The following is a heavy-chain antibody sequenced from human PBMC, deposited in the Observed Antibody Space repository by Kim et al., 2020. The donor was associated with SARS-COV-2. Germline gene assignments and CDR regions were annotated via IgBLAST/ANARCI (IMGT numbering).Heavy chain of an antibody. CDR2: IDPSDSYT. Sequence: GESLKISCKGSGYSFTSYWISWVRQMPGKGLEWMGRIDPSDSYTNYSPSFQGHVTISADKSISTAYLQWSSLKASDTAMYYCARRRGSRFEDYYYGMDVWGQGTTVTVSS. V-gene: IGHV5-10-1*01. J-gene: IGHJ6*02. CDR3: ARRRGSRFEDYYYGMDV. CDR1: GYSFTSYW. D-gene: IGHD6-13*01.